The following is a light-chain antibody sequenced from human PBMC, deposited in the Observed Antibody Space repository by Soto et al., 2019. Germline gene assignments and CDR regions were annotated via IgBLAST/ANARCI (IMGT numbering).Light chain of an antibody. Sequence: QSALTQPASVSGSPGQSSAIACTGTSSDVGYYNYVSWYQQHPGKAPKVMIYDVNNRPSGVSDRFSGSKSGNTASLTISGLQAEDEADYYCRSYTSSSTYVFGTGTKLTVL. CDR2: DVN. V-gene: IGLV2-14*03. CDR3: RSYTSSSTYV. CDR1: SSDVGYYNY. J-gene: IGLJ1*01.